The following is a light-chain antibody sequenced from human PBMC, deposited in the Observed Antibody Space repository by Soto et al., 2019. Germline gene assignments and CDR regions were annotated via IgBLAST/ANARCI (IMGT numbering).Light chain of an antibody. CDR2: QDS. Sequence: SYELTQSPSVSVSPGQTASITCSGDKLGDKYACWYQQKPGQSPVLVIYQDSKRPSGIPERFSGSNSGNTATLTISGTQAMDEADYYCQAWDRSTVVFGGGTKVTVL. V-gene: IGLV3-1*01. CDR3: QAWDRSTVV. J-gene: IGLJ2*01. CDR1: KLGDKY.